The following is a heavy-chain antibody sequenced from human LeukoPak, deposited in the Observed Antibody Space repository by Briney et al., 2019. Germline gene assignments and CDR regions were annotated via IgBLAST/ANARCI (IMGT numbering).Heavy chain of an antibody. CDR2: ISAYNGNT. V-gene: IGHV1-18*01. D-gene: IGHD3-22*01. CDR3: ARDSGDSSGYYYVSGGY. CDR1: GGTFSSYA. J-gene: IGHJ4*02. Sequence: ASVKVSCKASGGTFSSYAISWVRQAPGQGLEWMGWISAYNGNTNYVQKLQGRVTMTTDTSTSTAYMELRSLRSDDTAVYYCARDSGDSSGYYYVSGGYWGQGTLVTVSS.